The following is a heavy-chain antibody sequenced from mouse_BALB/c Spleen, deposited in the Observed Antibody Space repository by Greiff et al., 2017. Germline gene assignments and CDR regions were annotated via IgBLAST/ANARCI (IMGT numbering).Heavy chain of an antibody. Sequence: EVQLKESGAELVRSGASVKLSCTASGFNIKDYYMHWVKQRPEQGLEWIGWIDPENGDTEYAPKFQGKATMTADTSSNTAYLQLSSLTSEDTAVYYCNAYWDASVFAYWGQGTLVTVSA. CDR2: IDPENGDT. CDR1: GFNIKDYY. V-gene: IGHV14-4*02. CDR3: NAYWDASVFAY. J-gene: IGHJ3*01. D-gene: IGHD4-1*01.